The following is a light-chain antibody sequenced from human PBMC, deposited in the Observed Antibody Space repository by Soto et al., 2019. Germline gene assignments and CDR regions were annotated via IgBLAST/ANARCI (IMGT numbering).Light chain of an antibody. J-gene: IGLJ1*01. V-gene: IGLV2-14*03. CDR3: SSYASSSFPYV. CDR2: DVG. Sequence: QSALAQPASVSGSPGQSITISCTGTSSDVGGYNSVSWYQQHPGKAPRLMIYDVGSRPSGVSNRFSASKSGNTASLTISGLQAEDEADYYCSSYASSSFPYVFGTGTKLTVL. CDR1: SSDVGGYNS.